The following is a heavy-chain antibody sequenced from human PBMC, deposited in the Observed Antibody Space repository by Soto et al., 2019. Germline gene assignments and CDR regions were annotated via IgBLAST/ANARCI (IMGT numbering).Heavy chain of an antibody. D-gene: IGHD2-2*01. V-gene: IGHV1-18*01. CDR2: ISAYNGNT. CDR1: GYTFTSYG. Sequence: QVQLVQSGAEVKKPGASVKVSCKASGYTFTSYGISWVRQAPGQGLEWMGWISAYNGNTNYAQKLQGTVTMTTDTSTSTAYMELRSLRSDDTAVYYCARTECSTSCYGVYYYYYYMDVWGKGTTVTVSS. J-gene: IGHJ6*03. CDR3: ARTECSTSCYGVYYYYYYMDV.